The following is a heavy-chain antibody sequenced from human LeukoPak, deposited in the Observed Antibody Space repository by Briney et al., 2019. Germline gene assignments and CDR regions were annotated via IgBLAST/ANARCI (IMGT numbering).Heavy chain of an antibody. Sequence: GGSLRLSCAASGFTFSSYGMHWVRQAPGKGLEWVAVISYDGSNKYYADSVKGRFTISRDNSKNTLYLQMNSLRAEDTAVYYCAKDLSASIRIAVAGSIDYWGQGTLVTVSS. J-gene: IGHJ4*02. CDR2: ISYDGSNK. D-gene: IGHD6-19*01. CDR1: GFTFSSYG. V-gene: IGHV3-30*18. CDR3: AKDLSASIRIAVAGSIDY.